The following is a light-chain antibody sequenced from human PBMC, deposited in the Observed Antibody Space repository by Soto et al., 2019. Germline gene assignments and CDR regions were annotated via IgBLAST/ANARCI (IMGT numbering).Light chain of an antibody. V-gene: IGLV2-8*01. J-gene: IGLJ1*01. CDR2: EVS. CDR3: SSYAGSNNYV. Sequence: QSVLTQPPSASGSPGQSVTISCTGTSSDVGGYNSVSWYQHHPGKAPKLMIYEVSKQPSGVPDRFSGSKSANTASLTVSWLQAEDEADYYCSSYAGSNNYVFGTGTKLTVL. CDR1: SSDVGGYNS.